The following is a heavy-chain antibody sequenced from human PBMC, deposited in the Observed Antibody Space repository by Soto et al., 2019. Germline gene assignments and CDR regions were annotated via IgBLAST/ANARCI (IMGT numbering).Heavy chain of an antibody. Sequence: SVKVSCKASGGTFSSYAISWVRQAPGQGLEWMGGIIPIFGTANYAQKFQGRVTITADESTSTAYMELSSLRSEDTAVYYCAREFYDRFGGGPDIWGQGTMVTVSS. J-gene: IGHJ3*02. V-gene: IGHV1-69*13. CDR2: IIPIFGTA. CDR1: GGTFSSYA. D-gene: IGHD3-22*01. CDR3: AREFYDRFGGGPDI.